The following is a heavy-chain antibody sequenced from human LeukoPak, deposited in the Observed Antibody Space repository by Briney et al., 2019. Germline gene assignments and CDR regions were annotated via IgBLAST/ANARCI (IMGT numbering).Heavy chain of an antibody. J-gene: IGHJ6*02. Sequence: GRSLRLSCAASGFTFSSYGMHWVRQAPGKGLEWVAVISYDGSNKHYADSVKGRFTISRDNSKNTLYLQMNSLRAEDTAVYYCARDRCSSTSCYLYYYYYGMDVWGQGTTVTVSS. CDR3: ARDRCSSTSCYLYYYYYGMDV. CDR2: ISYDGSNK. V-gene: IGHV3-30*03. D-gene: IGHD2-2*01. CDR1: GFTFSSYG.